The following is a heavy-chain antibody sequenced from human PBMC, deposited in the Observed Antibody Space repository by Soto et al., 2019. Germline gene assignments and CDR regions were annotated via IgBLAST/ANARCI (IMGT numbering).Heavy chain of an antibody. CDR3: ARDKGSIVVVTAGAFDI. Sequence: GGSLRLSCAASGVPFSYYYMSWIRQAPGKGLEWVSYISSSSSYTNYADSVKGRFTISRDNAKNSLYLQMNSLRAEDTAVYYCARDKGSIVVVTAGAFDIWGQGTMVTVSS. CDR2: ISSSSSYT. D-gene: IGHD2-21*02. V-gene: IGHV3-11*06. CDR1: GVPFSYYY. J-gene: IGHJ3*02.